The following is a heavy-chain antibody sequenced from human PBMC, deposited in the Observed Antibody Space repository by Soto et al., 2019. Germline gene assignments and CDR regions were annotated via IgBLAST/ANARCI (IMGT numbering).Heavy chain of an antibody. CDR2: IISRRGGGTA. CDR1: GLNFNDAW. Sequence: XASLRLSCVVSGLNFNDAWMSWVRQAPGKGLEWVGRIISRRGGGTADYAAPVKDRFVISRDDSRNTVYLQLNSLKTEDTGVYYCAYTGFHTLWFDPWGQGSLVTVPQ. J-gene: IGHJ5*02. V-gene: IGHV3-15*01. CDR3: AYTGFHTLWFDP.